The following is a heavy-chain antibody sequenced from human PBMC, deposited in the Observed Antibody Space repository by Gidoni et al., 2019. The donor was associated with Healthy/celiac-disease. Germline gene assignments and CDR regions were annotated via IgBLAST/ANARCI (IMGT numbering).Heavy chain of an antibody. CDR1: GFTFSSYG. CDR3: AKDRLRFYLDY. CDR2: ISYDGSNK. V-gene: IGHV3-30*18. Sequence: QVQLVESGGGVVQPGRSLRLSCAASGFTFSSYGMHWVRQAPVKVLEWVAVISYDGSNKYYADSVKDRFTISRDNSKNTLYLQMNSLRAEDTAVYYCAKDRLRFYLDYWGQGTLVTVSS. D-gene: IGHD3-3*01. J-gene: IGHJ4*02.